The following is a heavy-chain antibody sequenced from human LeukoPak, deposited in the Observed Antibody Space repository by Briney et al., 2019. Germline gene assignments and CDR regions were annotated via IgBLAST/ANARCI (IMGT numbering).Heavy chain of an antibody. V-gene: IGHV3-30*03. CDR1: GFTFNNYG. J-gene: IGHJ6*03. Sequence: PGGSLRLSCAASGFTFNNYGMHWVRQAPGKGLEWVAVISYDGPNKYYADSVRGRFTISRDNSKNTQYLQMNSLRSEDTAVYYCARMVGSSWYYYYYMDVWGKGTTVTVSS. CDR2: ISYDGPNK. CDR3: ARMVGSSWYYYYYMDV. D-gene: IGHD6-13*01.